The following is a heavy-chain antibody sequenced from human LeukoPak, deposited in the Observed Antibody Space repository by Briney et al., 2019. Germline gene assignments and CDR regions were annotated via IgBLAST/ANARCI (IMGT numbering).Heavy chain of an antibody. CDR2: ISYSVST. J-gene: IGHJ4*02. V-gene: IGHV4-59*01. Sequence: SETLSLTCTVSGGSINTFYWSWFRQSPGKGLEWIGFISYSVSTNYDPSLKSRVTILLDAPKNQVSLKLSSVTAADTAVYYCASTARWLFFDSWGPGILVTVSS. D-gene: IGHD3-22*01. CDR1: GGSINTFY. CDR3: ASTARWLFFDS.